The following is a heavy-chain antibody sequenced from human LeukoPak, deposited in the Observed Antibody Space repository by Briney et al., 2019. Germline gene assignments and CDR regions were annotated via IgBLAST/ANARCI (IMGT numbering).Heavy chain of an antibody. J-gene: IGHJ1*01. Sequence: SETLPLTCTVSGASINSRDYYWGWIRQPPGQGLEWIGSIYSDGTTYYNPSLKSRDTISVDTSKNQFSLKLSSVTAADTAVYYCATYSSSGLDFQHWGQGTLVTVSS. V-gene: IGHV4-39*07. D-gene: IGHD6-13*01. CDR1: GASINSRDYY. CDR3: ATYSSSGLDFQH. CDR2: IYSDGTT.